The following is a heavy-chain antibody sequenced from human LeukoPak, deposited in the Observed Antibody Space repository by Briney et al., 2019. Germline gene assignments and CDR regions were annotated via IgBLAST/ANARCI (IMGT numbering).Heavy chain of an antibody. J-gene: IGHJ4*02. CDR2: ISYVGSNK. Sequence: GGSQRLSCAASGFTFSTYSMHWVRQAPGKGLEWVAVISYVGSNKYYADSVKGRFTISRDDSKNTLYLQMNSVRVEDTAMYYCARVHSSGWYSIDYWGQGTLVTVSS. CDR1: GFTFSTYS. CDR3: ARVHSSGWYSIDY. V-gene: IGHV3-30-3*01. D-gene: IGHD6-19*01.